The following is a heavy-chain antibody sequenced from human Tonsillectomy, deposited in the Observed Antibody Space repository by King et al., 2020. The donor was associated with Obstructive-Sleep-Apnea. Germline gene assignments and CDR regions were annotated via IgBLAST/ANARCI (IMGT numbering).Heavy chain of an antibody. Sequence: VQLVESGGGLVKPGGSLRLSCAASGFTFSNAWMSWVRQAPGKGLEWVGRIKSKTDGGTTDYAAPVKGRFTISRDDSKNTLYLQMNSLKTEATAVYYCTTGTRPFPTGAFDIWGQGTMVTVSS. CDR3: TTGTRPFPTGAFDI. V-gene: IGHV3-15*01. CDR2: IKSKTDGGTT. J-gene: IGHJ3*02. CDR1: GFTFSNAW. D-gene: IGHD1-14*01.